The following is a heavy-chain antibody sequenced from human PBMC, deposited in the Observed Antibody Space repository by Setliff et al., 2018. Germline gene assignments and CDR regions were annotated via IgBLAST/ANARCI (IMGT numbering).Heavy chain of an antibody. D-gene: IGHD2-8*01. J-gene: IGHJ4*02. CDR2: ISPYTGNT. CDR3: SRLVRYCSKTTCQTASGAEV. CDR1: GYTFNNYG. V-gene: IGHV1-18*01. Sequence: ASVKVSCKASGYTFNNYGIAWVRQAPGQGLEWMGWISPYTGNTYYAHKLQGRVTMTTDATTNTAYMELRGLTSDDTAVYYCSRLVRYCSKTTCQTASGAEVWGQGTLVTVS.